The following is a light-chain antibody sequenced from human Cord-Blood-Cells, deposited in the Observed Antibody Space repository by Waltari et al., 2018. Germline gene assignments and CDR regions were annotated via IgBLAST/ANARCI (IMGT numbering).Light chain of an antibody. Sequence: PLPQPPSVSGSPGRSIPFPSPGPRSDFGVFTYVSWYQQHPGKAPKLMIYDVSNRPSGVSNRFSGSKSGNTASLTISGLQAEDEADYYCSSYTSSSTYVFGTGTKVTVL. V-gene: IGLV2-14*03. CDR1: RSDFGVFTY. CDR3: SSYTSSSTYV. CDR2: DVS. J-gene: IGLJ1*01.